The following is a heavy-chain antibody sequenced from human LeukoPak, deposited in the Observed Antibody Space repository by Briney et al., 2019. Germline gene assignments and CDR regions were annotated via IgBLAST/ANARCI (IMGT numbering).Heavy chain of an antibody. D-gene: IGHD2-2*01. J-gene: IGHJ4*02. Sequence: GGSLRLSCAASGFTFSTYWMHWVRQAPGKGLVWVSRIYIDGSSTNYADSVKGRFTISRDNAKNTLYLQMNSLRAEDTAVYYCARGASARQDYWGQGTLVTVCS. V-gene: IGHV3-74*01. CDR2: IYIDGSST. CDR3: ARGASARQDY. CDR1: GFTFSTYW.